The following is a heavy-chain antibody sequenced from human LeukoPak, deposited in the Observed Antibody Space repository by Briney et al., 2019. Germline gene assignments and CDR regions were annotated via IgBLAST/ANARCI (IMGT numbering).Heavy chain of an antibody. CDR2: ISSSSSYI. V-gene: IGHV3-21*01. J-gene: IGHJ6*02. D-gene: IGHD3-3*01. CDR3: ARVAEAYYDFWSGYSSGYYYGMDV. Sequence: GGSLRLSCAASGFTFSSYSMNWVRQAPGKGLEWVSSISSSSSYIYYADSVKGRFTISRDNAKNSLYLQMDSLRAGDTAVYYCARVAEAYYDFWSGYSSGYYYGMDVWGQGPRSPSP. CDR1: GFTFSSYS.